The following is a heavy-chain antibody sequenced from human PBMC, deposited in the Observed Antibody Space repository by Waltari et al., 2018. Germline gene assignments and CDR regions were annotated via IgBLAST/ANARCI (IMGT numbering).Heavy chain of an antibody. J-gene: IGHJ5*02. CDR3: ARVQCSEDSCYGGAWFDP. D-gene: IGHD2-15*01. V-gene: IGHV4-4*01. CDR2: SYHSGNN. Sequence: QVQLQKSGPGLVTPSGTMSLTCAVSGGSISSNPWWRCVLQPPGKGPEWIGESYHSGNNNYSQSLNSRVTVLVDNSKNQFSLKLSSVTAADTAVYWCARVQCSEDSCYGGAWFDPWGQGTLVTVSS. CDR1: GGSISSNPW.